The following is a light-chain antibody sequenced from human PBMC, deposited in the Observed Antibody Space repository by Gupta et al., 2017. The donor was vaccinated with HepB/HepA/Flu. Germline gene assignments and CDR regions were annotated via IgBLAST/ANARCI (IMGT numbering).Light chain of an antibody. V-gene: IGKV2-28*01. Sequence: DIVMTQSPLSLPVTPGEPASISCRSSQSRLHSNGYNYLDWYLQKPGQSPQLLIYLGSNRASGVPDRFSGSGSGTDFTLKIIRGEAEDVVVYYCSQALQTRWTFGQGTKVEIK. CDR3: SQALQTRWT. J-gene: IGKJ1*01. CDR1: QSRLHSNGYNY. CDR2: LGS.